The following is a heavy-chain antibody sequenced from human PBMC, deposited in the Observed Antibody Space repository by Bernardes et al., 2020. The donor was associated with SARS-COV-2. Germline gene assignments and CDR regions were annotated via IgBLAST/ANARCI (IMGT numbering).Heavy chain of an antibody. J-gene: IGHJ4*02. V-gene: IGHV1-2*02. Sequence: ASVKVCWKASGYTFTGYYMHWVRQAPGQGLEWMGWINPNSGGTNYAQKFQGRVTMTRDTSISTAYMELSRLRSDDTAVYYCARGYSSSSPHDYWGQGTLVTVSS. CDR2: INPNSGGT. D-gene: IGHD6-13*01. CDR1: GYTFTGYY. CDR3: ARGYSSSSPHDY.